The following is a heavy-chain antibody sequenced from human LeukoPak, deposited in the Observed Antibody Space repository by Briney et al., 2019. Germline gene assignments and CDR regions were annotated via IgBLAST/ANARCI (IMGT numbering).Heavy chain of an antibody. Sequence: QTGGSLRLSCAASGFTFSDYALSWVRQTPGKGLEWVSAISASGGSTYYVDSVKGRLTISRDNSNNTLYLQMNSLRAEDTALYFCAKDRERQIPLHTFDIWGQGTMVTVSS. V-gene: IGHV3-23*01. CDR1: GFTFSDYA. D-gene: IGHD2-21*01. CDR3: AKDRERQIPLHTFDI. CDR2: ISASGGST. J-gene: IGHJ3*02.